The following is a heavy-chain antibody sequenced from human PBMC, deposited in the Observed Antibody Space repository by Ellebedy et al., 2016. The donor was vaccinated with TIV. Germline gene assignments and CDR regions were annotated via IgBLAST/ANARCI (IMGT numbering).Heavy chain of an antibody. D-gene: IGHD4-17*01. CDR3: ARRGSYGDYSVRVNSWLDL. CDR2: IYQDGSEQ. J-gene: IGHJ5*02. Sequence: GESLKISCEASGFNFRSYWMSWVRQAPGKGLEWVANIYQDGSEQYYVDSVKGRFTISRDNARNSVYLQMNSLRAEDTAVYYCARRGSYGDYSVRVNSWLDLWGQGTLVTVSS. V-gene: IGHV3-7*01. CDR1: GFNFRSYW.